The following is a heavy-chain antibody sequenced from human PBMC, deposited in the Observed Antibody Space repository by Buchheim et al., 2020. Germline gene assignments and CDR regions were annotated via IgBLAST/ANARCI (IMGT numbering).Heavy chain of an antibody. V-gene: IGHV3-30-3*01. CDR1: GFTFSSYA. J-gene: IGHJ4*02. CDR2: ISSDESNK. D-gene: IGHD6-13*01. CDR3: VRKSHNGIAAAGDYFEY. Sequence: QVQLVESGGGVVQPGRSLRLSCAASGFTFSSYAMHWVRQVPGKGLEWVAVISSDESNKYYAESVKGRLTIARASYKNTLYLQMNSLRTEDTAIYYCVRKSHNGIAAAGDYFEYWGQGTL.